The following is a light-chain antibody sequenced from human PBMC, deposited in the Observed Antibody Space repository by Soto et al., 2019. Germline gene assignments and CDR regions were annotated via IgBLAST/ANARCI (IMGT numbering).Light chain of an antibody. CDR2: DVS. CDR3: SSYTSSSTPYCV. V-gene: IGLV2-14*01. Sequence: QAVVTQPASVSGSPGQSITISCTGTSSDVGGYNYVSWYQQHPGKAPKLMIYDVSNRPSGVSNRFSGSKSGNTASLTISGLQAEDEADYYCSSYTSSSTPYCVFGTGTKLTVL. J-gene: IGLJ1*01. CDR1: SSDVGGYNY.